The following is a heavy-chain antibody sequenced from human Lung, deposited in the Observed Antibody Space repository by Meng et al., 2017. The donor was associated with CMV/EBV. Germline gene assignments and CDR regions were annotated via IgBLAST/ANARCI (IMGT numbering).Heavy chain of an antibody. V-gene: IGHV1-69*10. CDR1: PVRSFA. D-gene: IGHD3-9*01. CDR2: IIPILGIA. J-gene: IGHJ4*02. Sequence: PVRSFAIHWVRQAPGPGLGVMGGIIPILGIANYAQEFQGRVTITADKSTSTAFMELSSLRSEDTAVYYCARGAHYDILTGYYTLFDYWGQGTLVTVSS. CDR3: ARGAHYDILTGYYTLFDY.